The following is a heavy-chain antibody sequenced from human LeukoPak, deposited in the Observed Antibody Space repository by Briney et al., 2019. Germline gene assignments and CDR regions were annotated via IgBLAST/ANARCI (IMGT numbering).Heavy chain of an antibody. J-gene: IGHJ4*02. D-gene: IGHD3-22*01. CDR1: GGSFSGYY. CDR2: INHSGST. CDR3: ARGLHYYDSSGYHSPFDY. Sequence: PSETLSLTCAVYGGSFSGYYWSWIRQPPGKGLEWIGEINHSGSTNYNPSLKSRVTISVETSKNQFSLKLSSVTAADTAVYYCARGLHYYDSSGYHSPFDYWGQGTLVTDSS. V-gene: IGHV4-34*01.